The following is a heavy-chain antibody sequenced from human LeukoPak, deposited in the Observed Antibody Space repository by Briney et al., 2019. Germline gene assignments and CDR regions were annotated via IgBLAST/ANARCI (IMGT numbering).Heavy chain of an antibody. CDR2: ISSGGNTM. CDR3: AREGSTSGFFD. V-gene: IGHV3-48*03. Sequence: AETLRLTCVPTGSSSSTYAVTGVRCIPPNPPRCVSYISSGGNTMDYADSVRGRFTISRGNAKISLYLQMNSLRVEDTALYFCAREGSTSGFFDWGQGSLVTVSS. D-gene: IGHD3-22*01. J-gene: IGHJ4*02. CDR1: GSSSSTYA.